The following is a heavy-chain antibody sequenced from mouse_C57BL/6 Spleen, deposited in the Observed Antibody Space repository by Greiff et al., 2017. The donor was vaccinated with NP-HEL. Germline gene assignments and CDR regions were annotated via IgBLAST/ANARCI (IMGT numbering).Heavy chain of an antibody. Sequence: VQLVASGPGLVQPSQSLSITCTVSGFSLTSYGVHWFRQSPGKGLQWLGVIWSGGSTDYNAAFISRLSCSKDNSKSQVFFKMNSLQADDTAIYYCARNHYGSSYWFAYWGQGTLVTVSA. CDR3: ARNHYGSSYWFAY. CDR1: GFSLTSYG. V-gene: IGHV2-2*01. J-gene: IGHJ3*01. CDR2: IWSGGST. D-gene: IGHD1-1*01.